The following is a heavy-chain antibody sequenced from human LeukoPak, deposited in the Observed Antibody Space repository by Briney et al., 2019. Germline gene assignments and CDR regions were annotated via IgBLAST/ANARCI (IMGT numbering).Heavy chain of an antibody. Sequence: DSVKGRFTISRDSANKSLYLQMNSLRAEDTAVYYCARARYYDSNGYPLDFWGQGTLVTVSS. J-gene: IGHJ4*02. D-gene: IGHD3-22*01. V-gene: IGHV3-7*01. CDR3: ARARYYDSNGYPLDF.